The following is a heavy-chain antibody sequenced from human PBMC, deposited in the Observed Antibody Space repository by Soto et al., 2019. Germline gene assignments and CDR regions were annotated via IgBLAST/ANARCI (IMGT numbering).Heavy chain of an antibody. V-gene: IGHV3-23*01. Sequence: GGSLRLSCAASGFTFSTYAMNWVRQPPGKGLEWVSSISGSGAYTYYADSVQGRFTISRDNSKNTLNLQMNSLRAEDTAVYYCARDRPPYSTKYYFGYWGQGTLVTVSS. CDR2: ISGSGAYT. CDR1: GFTFSTYA. D-gene: IGHD2-2*01. CDR3: ARDRPPYSTKYYFGY. J-gene: IGHJ4*02.